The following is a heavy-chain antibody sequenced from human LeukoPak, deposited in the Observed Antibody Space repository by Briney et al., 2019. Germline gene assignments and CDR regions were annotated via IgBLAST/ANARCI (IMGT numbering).Heavy chain of an antibody. V-gene: IGHV3-48*02. Sequence: GGSLRLSCAASGFTFSTYAMSWVRQAPGKGLEWVSYTSSSSSTIDYADSVKGRFSISRDNAKNSLYLQMKSLRDEDTAVYYCAREDGGKADIWGQGTMVTVSS. D-gene: IGHD4-23*01. CDR1: GFTFSTYA. CDR3: AREDGGKADI. J-gene: IGHJ3*02. CDR2: TSSSSSTI.